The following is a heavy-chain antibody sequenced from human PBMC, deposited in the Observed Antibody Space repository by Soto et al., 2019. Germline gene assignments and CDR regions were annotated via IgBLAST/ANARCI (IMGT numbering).Heavy chain of an antibody. CDR3: ARGEQYSGRIFDY. Sequence: QVQLQQSGPGLVKPSQTLSVTCVISWDSVSSNSAAWNWIRQSPSRGLEWLGRTYYRSKWYSDYAASVESRITVNPDTSKNHFSLQLNSVTPEDTAVYYCARGEQYSGRIFDYWGQGTLVTVSS. D-gene: IGHD1-26*01. CDR2: TYYRSKWYS. V-gene: IGHV6-1*01. CDR1: WDSVSSNSAA. J-gene: IGHJ4*02.